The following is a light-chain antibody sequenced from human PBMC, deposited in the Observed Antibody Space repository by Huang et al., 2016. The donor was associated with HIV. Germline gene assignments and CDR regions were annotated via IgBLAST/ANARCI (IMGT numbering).Light chain of an antibody. Sequence: DVVMTQSPLSLPVTLGQPASISCRSSQSLLHSDGNTSLLWLQRRPGHSPRRLICKVSNRDSGVPDRFNGSGSGSDFTLRISRVEPEDVGVYYCMQGTHWPLTFGGGTKVEIK. CDR3: MQGTHWPLT. CDR2: KVS. J-gene: IGKJ4*01. CDR1: QSLLHSDGNTS. V-gene: IGKV2-30*02.